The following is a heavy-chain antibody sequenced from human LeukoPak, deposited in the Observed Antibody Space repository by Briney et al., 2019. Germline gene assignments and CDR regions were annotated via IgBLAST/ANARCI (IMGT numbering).Heavy chain of an antibody. CDR3: ARGSRPVYNLLTGKRYFDY. Sequence: GASVKVSCKASGYTFTTYYVHWVRQAPGQGLEWMGIINPGGGSTNYAQKFRGRLTMTRDMSTSTVYMELSSLRSEDTAVYYCARGSRPVYNLLTGKRYFDYWGQGTLLTVSS. CDR2: INPGGGST. D-gene: IGHD3-9*01. V-gene: IGHV1-46*01. J-gene: IGHJ4*02. CDR1: GYTFTTYY.